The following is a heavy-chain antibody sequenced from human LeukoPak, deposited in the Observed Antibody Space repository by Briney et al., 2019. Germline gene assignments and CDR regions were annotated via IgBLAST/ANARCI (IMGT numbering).Heavy chain of an antibody. Sequence: SETLPLTCPVSGGSVSSGTYYWNWIRQPPGKGLEWIGYIYHSGSTNYNPSLKSRATISVDTSKNQFSLKLSYVTAADTAVYYCARDEDNSGRYYYYMDVWGKGTTVTVSS. J-gene: IGHJ6*03. V-gene: IGHV4-61*01. CDR1: GGSVSSGTYY. CDR3: ARDEDNSGRYYYYMDV. D-gene: IGHD3-22*01. CDR2: IYHSGST.